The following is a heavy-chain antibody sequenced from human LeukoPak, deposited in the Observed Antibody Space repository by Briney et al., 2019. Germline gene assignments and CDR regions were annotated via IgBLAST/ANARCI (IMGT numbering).Heavy chain of an antibody. Sequence: GASVKVSCKTSGYTFTSYDINWVRQAPGQGLEWMGWMNPHSGNTAYAQKFQGRVTMTRNTSISTAYMELSSLRSDDTAVYYCARKDYDFWSGYMFCNWFDPWGQGTLVTVSS. CDR1: GYTFTSYD. J-gene: IGHJ5*02. V-gene: IGHV1-8*01. CDR3: ARKDYDFWSGYMFCNWFDP. CDR2: MNPHSGNT. D-gene: IGHD3-3*01.